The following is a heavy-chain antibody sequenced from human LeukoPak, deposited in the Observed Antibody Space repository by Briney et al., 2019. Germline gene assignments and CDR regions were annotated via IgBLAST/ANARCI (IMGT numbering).Heavy chain of an antibody. D-gene: IGHD3-3*01. Sequence: GGSLRLSCAAAKFTFSSYAMTWVRQAPGKGPEWVSGISASGDSTYYADSVKVRFTISRDNSKYTLYLQMNSLRAEDTAVYYCALQPPRYGSWSGSINGKPTSLSLDRWFDPWGQGTLVTVSS. CDR1: KFTFSSYA. CDR2: ISASGDST. CDR3: ALQPPRYGSWSGSINGKPTSLSLDRWFDP. J-gene: IGHJ5*02. V-gene: IGHV3-23*01.